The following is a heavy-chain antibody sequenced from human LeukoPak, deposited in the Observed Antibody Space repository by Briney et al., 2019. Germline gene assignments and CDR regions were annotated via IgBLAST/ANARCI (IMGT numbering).Heavy chain of an antibody. D-gene: IGHD6-13*01. J-gene: IGHJ4*02. CDR1: GFTFSRYG. CDR3: AKSDGGIAAAGTLDY. V-gene: IGHV3-30*18. CDR2: ISYDESNK. Sequence: GGSLRLSCAASGFTFSRYGMHWVRQAPGKGLEWVAVISYDESNKYYAASVKGRFTVSRDSSKNTLFLQMNSLRSEDTAVYYCAKSDGGIAAAGTLDYWGQGALVTVSS.